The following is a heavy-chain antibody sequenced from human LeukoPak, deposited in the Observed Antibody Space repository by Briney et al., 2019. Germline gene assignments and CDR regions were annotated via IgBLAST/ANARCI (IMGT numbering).Heavy chain of an antibody. J-gene: IGHJ4*02. CDR2: IYYSGNS. CDR1: GGSISSGSHY. Sequence: SETLSLTCTVSGGSISSGSHYWGWIRQPPGKELEWTGNIYYSGNSYYNPSLKSRVTISVDASKNQFSLNLSSVTAADTAVYYCARLSYGSGSHYNFYFDFWGQGTLVTVSA. CDR3: ARLSYGSGSHYNFYFDF. D-gene: IGHD3-10*01. V-gene: IGHV4-39*01.